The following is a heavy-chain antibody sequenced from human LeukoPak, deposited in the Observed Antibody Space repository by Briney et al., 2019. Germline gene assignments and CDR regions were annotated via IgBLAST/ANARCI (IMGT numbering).Heavy chain of an antibody. CDR2: ISAHTGKS. CDR1: GYTFSIYG. CDR3: ARDGKGRFDFRENDY. Sequence: GAAVNVSCKASGYTFSIYGITWVRQAPGQGLEWMGWISAHTGKSDYAQKFQNRVTMTADTATSTAYMELRSLGSDDTAVYYCARDGKGRFDFRENDYWGQGTLVTVSS. D-gene: IGHD3-3*01. V-gene: IGHV1-18*01. J-gene: IGHJ4*02.